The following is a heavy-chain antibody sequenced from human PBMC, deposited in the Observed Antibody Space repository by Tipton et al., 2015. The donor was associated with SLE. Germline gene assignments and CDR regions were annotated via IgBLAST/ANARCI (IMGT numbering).Heavy chain of an antibody. CDR1: NGSISSYY. D-gene: IGHD4-17*01. CDR2: ISYGNT. V-gene: IGHV4-59*01. CDR3: ARSTTTMNLPRFDF. J-gene: IGHJ4*02. Sequence: TLSLTCTVSNGSISSYYWSWIWQPPGKGLEWLGYISYGNTKYNPSLRSRLTISVDTSKNQFSLRLSSVTAADTAVYFCARSTTTMNLPRFDFWGLGTLVTVSS.